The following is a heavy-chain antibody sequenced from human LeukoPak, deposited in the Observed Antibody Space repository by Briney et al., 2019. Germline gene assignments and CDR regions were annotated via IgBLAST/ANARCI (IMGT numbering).Heavy chain of an antibody. D-gene: IGHD1-1*01. CDR1: GGSISSGDYY. J-gene: IGHJ4*02. CDR2: IYYRGST. CDR3: ARVLWNDRRDFDY. Sequence: KPSETLSLTCTVSGGSISSGDYYWSWIRQPPGKGLEWIGSIYYRGSTNYNPSLESRVTISVDTSKNQFSLKLTSVTAADTAVYYCARVLWNDRRDFDYWGQGTLVTVSS. V-gene: IGHV4-30-4*01.